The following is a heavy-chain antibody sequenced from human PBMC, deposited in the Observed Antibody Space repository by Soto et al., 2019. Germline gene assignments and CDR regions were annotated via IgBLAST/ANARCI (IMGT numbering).Heavy chain of an antibody. V-gene: IGHV4-39*01. CDR1: GGSISSSSYY. CDR3: ERQQLVYHWFDP. J-gene: IGHJ5*02. D-gene: IGHD6-13*01. CDR2: IYYSGST. Sequence: SETLSLTCTVSGGSISSSSYYWGWIRQPPGKGLEWIGSIYYSGSTYYNPSLKSRVTISVDTSKNQFSLKLSSVTAADTAVYYCERQQLVYHWFDPWGQGTLVTVSS.